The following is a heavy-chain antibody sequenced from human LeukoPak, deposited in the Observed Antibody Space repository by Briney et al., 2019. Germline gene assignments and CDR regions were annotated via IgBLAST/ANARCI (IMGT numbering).Heavy chain of an antibody. CDR1: GFTFDDYA. CDR3: AKAFGGSGTYPFDY. Sequence: PGGSLRLSCAASGFTFDDYAMYWVRQAPGKGLEWVSCISWNSNNVDYADSVKGRFTISRDNAKKSLYLQMNSLRAEDTALYYCAKAFGGSGTYPFDYWGQGTLVTVSS. J-gene: IGHJ4*02. D-gene: IGHD3-10*01. CDR2: ISWNSNNV. V-gene: IGHV3-9*01.